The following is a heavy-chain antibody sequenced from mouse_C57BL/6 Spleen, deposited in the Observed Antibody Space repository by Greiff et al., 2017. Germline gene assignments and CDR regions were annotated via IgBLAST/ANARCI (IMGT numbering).Heavy chain of an antibody. Sequence: QVQLQQPGAELVMPGASVKLSCKASGYTFTSYWLHWLKQRPGQGLEWIGEIDPSDSYTNYNQQFKGKSTLTVDKSSSTAYMQLSSLTSEDSAVYYCAKTGTGSSWFAYWGQGTLVTVSA. V-gene: IGHV1-69*01. CDR3: AKTGTGSSWFAY. J-gene: IGHJ3*01. CDR1: GYTFTSYW. D-gene: IGHD3-3*01. CDR2: IDPSDSYT.